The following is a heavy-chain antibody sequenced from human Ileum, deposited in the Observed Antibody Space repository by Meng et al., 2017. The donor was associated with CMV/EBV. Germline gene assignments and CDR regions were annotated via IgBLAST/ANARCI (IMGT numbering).Heavy chain of an antibody. CDR3: AREVDIAVAGPFDY. V-gene: IGHV1-2*02. CDR2: INPNNGDT. CDR1: GYIFTGYY. Sequence: ASVKVSCKASGYIFTGYYMHWVRQAPGQGLEWMGWINPNNGDTNYAQKFQGRVTMTRDTSIRTAYMELSRLRSDDTAVYYCAREVDIAVAGPFDYWGQGTLVTVSS. D-gene: IGHD6-19*01. J-gene: IGHJ4*02.